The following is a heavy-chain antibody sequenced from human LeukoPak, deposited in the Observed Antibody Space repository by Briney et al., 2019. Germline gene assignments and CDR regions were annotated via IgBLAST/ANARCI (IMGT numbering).Heavy chain of an antibody. CDR1: GFTFSDYY. Sequence: GGSLRLSCAASGFTFSDYYMSWIRQAPGKGLEWVAVIWYDGSNKYYADSVKGRFTISRDNSKNTLYLQMNSLRAEDTAVYYCARDYCSGGSCLFDYWGQGTLVTVSS. CDR2: IWYDGSNK. J-gene: IGHJ4*02. CDR3: ARDYCSGGSCLFDY. V-gene: IGHV3-33*08. D-gene: IGHD2-15*01.